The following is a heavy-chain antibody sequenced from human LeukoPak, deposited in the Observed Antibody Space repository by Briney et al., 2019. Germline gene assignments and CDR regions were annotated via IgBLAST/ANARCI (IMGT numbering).Heavy chain of an antibody. J-gene: IGHJ4*02. CDR2: IYHSGST. D-gene: IGHD6-19*01. CDR1: GGSISGYY. CDR3: ARRTAVGGIRFFDY. Sequence: KSSETLSLTCTVSGGSISGYYWSWIRQPPGKGLEWIGYIYHSGSTIYNPSLKSRFTISVDPSKNQFSLKLTSVTAADTGVYYCARRTAVGGIRFFDYWGQGTLVTVSS. V-gene: IGHV4-59*08.